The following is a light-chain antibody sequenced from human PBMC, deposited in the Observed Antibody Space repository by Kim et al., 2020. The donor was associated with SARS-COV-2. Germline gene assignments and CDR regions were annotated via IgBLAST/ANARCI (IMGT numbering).Light chain of an antibody. CDR3: CSYAGSSTAV. Sequence: QSALTQPASVSGSPGQSITISCTGTSSDVGSYNLVSWYQQHPGKAPKLIVSEVNKRPSGVSNRFSGSKSGNTASLTISGLQAEDEANYYCCSYAGSSTAVFGGGTQLTDL. V-gene: IGLV2-23*02. J-gene: IGLJ2*01. CDR1: SSDVGSYNL. CDR2: EVN.